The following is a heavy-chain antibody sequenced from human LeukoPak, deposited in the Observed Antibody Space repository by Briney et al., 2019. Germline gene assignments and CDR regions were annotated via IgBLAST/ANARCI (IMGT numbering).Heavy chain of an antibody. Sequence: MPGGSLRLSCAASGFTFSTYSMNWVRQAPGKGLEWVSSIGSSDTYIYYADSVKGRFTISTDNAKNSLFLQMNSLRAEDTAVYYCARDPRPYSNSYWFDPWGQGTLVTVSS. J-gene: IGHJ5*02. CDR3: ARDPRPYSNSYWFDP. D-gene: IGHD6-13*01. CDR2: IGSSDTYI. CDR1: GFTFSTYS. V-gene: IGHV3-21*01.